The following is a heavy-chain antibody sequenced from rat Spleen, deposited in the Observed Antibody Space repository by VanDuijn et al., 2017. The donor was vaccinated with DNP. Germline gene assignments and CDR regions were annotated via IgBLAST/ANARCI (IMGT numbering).Heavy chain of an antibody. CDR1: GFSLTTDG. V-gene: IGHV2-16*01. Sequence: QVQLKESGPGLVQPSQTLSLTCTVSGFSLTTDGINWVRQQPGNGLEWIGAIWTGGNTDYNSALKSLLSISRYTSKSQVLLQMNSLQTEDTAMYFCATITTTDYWGQGVMVTVSS. D-gene: IGHD1-10*01. CDR3: ATITTTDY. J-gene: IGHJ2*01. CDR2: IWTGGNT.